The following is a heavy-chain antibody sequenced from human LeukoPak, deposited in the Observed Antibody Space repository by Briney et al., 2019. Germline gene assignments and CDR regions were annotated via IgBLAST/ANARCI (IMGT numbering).Heavy chain of an antibody. D-gene: IGHD3-22*01. CDR2: ISYSSSAI. J-gene: IGHJ4*02. CDR3: ARDYYASSGYYYVSDY. CDR1: GFTFSTYS. Sequence: GGSLRLSCAASGFTFSTYSMNWVRQAPGKGLEWVSYISYSSSAIYYADSVKGRFTISRDNAKNSLYLRMNSLRDEDTAVYYCARDYYASSGYYYVSDYWGQGTLVTVSS. V-gene: IGHV3-48*02.